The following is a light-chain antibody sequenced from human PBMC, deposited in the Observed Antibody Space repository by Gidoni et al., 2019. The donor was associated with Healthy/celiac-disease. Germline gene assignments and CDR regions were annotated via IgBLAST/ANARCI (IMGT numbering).Light chain of an antibody. Sequence: DIQMTQSPSSLSASVGDRVTITCRASQSISSYLNWYQQKPGKAPKLLIYAASSLQSGVPSRFSGSGSGTDFTLTISSLQPEDFETYYCQQSYSTPLMYTFGPXTKLEIK. CDR2: AAS. CDR3: QQSYSTPLMYT. CDR1: QSISSY. J-gene: IGKJ2*01. V-gene: IGKV1-39*01.